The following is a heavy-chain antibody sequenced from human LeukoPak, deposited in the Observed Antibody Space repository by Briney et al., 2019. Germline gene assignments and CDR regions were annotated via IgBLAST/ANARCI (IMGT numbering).Heavy chain of an antibody. J-gene: IGHJ4*02. D-gene: IGHD3-10*01. V-gene: IGHV4-34*01. CDR2: INHSGST. Sequence: SETLSLTCAVYGGSFSGYYWSWISQPPGKGLEWIGEINHSGSTNYNPSLKSRVTISVDTSKNQFSLKLSSVTAADTAVYYCARGRSGVITMVRGVQKIFDYWGQGTLVTVSS. CDR1: GGSFSGYY. CDR3: ARGRSGVITMVRGVQKIFDY.